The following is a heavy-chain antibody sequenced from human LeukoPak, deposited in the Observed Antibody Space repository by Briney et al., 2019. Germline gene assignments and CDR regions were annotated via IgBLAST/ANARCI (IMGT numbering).Heavy chain of an antibody. CDR2: IKQDGGEK. D-gene: IGHD3-3*01. J-gene: IGHJ3*02. Sequence: GGSLRLSCAASRFTFGSYWMAWVRQAPGTGLEWVANIKQDGGEKHYVDSVQGRFTISRDNAKNSLYLQMNSLRAEDAAVYYCVRVLSEPYYDFWSGYHDAFDIWGQGTMVTVSS. CDR3: VRVLSEPYYDFWSGYHDAFDI. CDR1: RFTFGSYW. V-gene: IGHV3-7*05.